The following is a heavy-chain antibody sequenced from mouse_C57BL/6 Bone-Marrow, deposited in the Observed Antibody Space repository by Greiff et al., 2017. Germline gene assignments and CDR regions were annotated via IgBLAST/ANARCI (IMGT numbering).Heavy chain of an antibody. Sequence: EVKLMESGPELVKPGASVKISCKASGYSFTGYYMNWVKQSPEKSLEWIGEINPSTGGTTYNQKFKAKATLTVDKSSSTAYMQLKSLTSEDSAVYYCARSGGAYWGQGTLVTVSA. CDR3: ARSGGAY. V-gene: IGHV1-42*01. CDR1: GYSFTGYY. CDR2: INPSTGGT. D-gene: IGHD3-1*01. J-gene: IGHJ3*01.